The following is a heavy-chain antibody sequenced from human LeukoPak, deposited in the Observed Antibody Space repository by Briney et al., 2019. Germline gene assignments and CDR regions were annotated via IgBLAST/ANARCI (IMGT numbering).Heavy chain of an antibody. Sequence: GASVKVSCKASGYTFTGYYMHWVRQAPGQGLEWMGRINPNSGGTNYAQKFQGRVTMTRDTSISTAYMELSRLRSDDTAAYYCARYIAAAGKGYYYYYMDVWGKGTTVTVSS. CDR1: GYTFTGYY. CDR3: ARYIAAAGKGYYYYYMDV. D-gene: IGHD6-13*01. V-gene: IGHV1-2*06. CDR2: INPNSGGT. J-gene: IGHJ6*03.